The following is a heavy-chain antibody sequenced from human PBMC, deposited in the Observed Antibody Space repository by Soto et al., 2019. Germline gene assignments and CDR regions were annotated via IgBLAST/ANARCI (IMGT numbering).Heavy chain of an antibody. D-gene: IGHD3-3*01. Sequence: GGSLRLSCAASGFTFSSYGGNWVRKAPGKGLEWVSYISSSSSTIYYADSVKGRFTISRDNAKNSLYLQMNSLRAEDTAVYYCARVWATIFGVVRHYMDVWGKGTTVTVSS. J-gene: IGHJ6*03. CDR1: GFTFSSYG. V-gene: IGHV3-48*01. CDR2: ISSSSSTI. CDR3: ARVWATIFGVVRHYMDV.